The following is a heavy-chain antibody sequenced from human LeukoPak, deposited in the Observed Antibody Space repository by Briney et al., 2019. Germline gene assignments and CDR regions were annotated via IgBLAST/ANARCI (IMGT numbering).Heavy chain of an antibody. V-gene: IGHV4-30-4*01. J-gene: IGHJ4*02. Sequence: PSGTLSLSCAASGVTISSDDYYWGWLGPAPGMGLVWLEYIYSSGSTSYNPSLKSRLTISVDTSKNQFTLKLRSVTAADTAVYYCAAQLVATADLDYWGQGTLVTVSS. CDR3: AAQLVATADLDY. CDR2: IYSSGST. D-gene: IGHD5-12*01. CDR1: GVTISSDDYY.